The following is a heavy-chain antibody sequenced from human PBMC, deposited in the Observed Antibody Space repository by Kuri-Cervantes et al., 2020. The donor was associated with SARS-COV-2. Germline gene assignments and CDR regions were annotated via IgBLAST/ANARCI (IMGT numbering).Heavy chain of an antibody. CDR1: GFTLRSYG. CDR2: ISSSSSYI. Sequence: GGSLRLSCAASGFTLRSYGMNWVRQAPGKGLEWVSSISSSSSYIYYADSVKGRFTISRDNAKNSLYLQMNSLRAEDTAVYYCACSQDDLLVDAFDIWGQGTMVTVSS. V-gene: IGHV3-21*01. D-gene: IGHD2-15*01. J-gene: IGHJ3*02. CDR3: ACSQDDLLVDAFDI.